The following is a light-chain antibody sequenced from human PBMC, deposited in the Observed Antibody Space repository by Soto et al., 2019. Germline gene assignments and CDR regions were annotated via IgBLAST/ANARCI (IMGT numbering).Light chain of an antibody. V-gene: IGKV1-39*01. J-gene: IGKJ3*01. CDR1: QSISSY. CDR2: AAS. Sequence: DIQMTQSPSSLSASVGDRVNITCRASQSISSYLNWYQQKPGKAPKLLVYAASRLQSGVPSRFSCTGSGTDFTLTISSLQPEDFATYYCQQRFRTPFTFGPGNKLDIK. CDR3: QQRFRTPFT.